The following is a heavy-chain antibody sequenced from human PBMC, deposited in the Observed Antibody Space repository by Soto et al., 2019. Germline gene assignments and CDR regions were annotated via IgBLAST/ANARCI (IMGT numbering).Heavy chain of an antibody. J-gene: IGHJ4*02. Sequence: QVQLVESGGGVVQPGRSLRLSCAASGFTFNSYGMHWVRQAPGKGLEWVAVIWYDGSNKYYADSVKGRFTISRDNSKHKLYIQMNVVSTEDTGVYYCARDIYTHYYGTGRYGRVPDYKGQGTLVTVSS. V-gene: IGHV3-33*01. CDR1: GFTFNSYG. CDR2: IWYDGSNK. D-gene: IGHD3-10*01. CDR3: ARDIYTHYYGTGRYGRVPDY.